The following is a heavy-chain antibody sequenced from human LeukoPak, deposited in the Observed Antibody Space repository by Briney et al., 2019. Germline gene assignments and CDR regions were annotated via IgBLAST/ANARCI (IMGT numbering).Heavy chain of an antibody. CDR2: IYPADSDT. CDR1: GYSFTSYR. D-gene: IGHD2-15*01. J-gene: IGHJ3*02. V-gene: IGHV5-51*01. Sequence: GESLKISCKASGYSFTSYRIGWVRQVPGEGLEWMGIIYPADSDTRYSPSFQGQVTISADKSITTTYLQWSSLKASDTAMYYCAAATRSFDIWGQGTMVTVSS. CDR3: AAATRSFDI.